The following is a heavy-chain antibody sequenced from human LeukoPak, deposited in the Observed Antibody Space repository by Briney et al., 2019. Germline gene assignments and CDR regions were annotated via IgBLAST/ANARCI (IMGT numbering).Heavy chain of an antibody. CDR1: GGSINRSSYY. V-gene: IGHV4-61*01. CDR2: IYYSGST. D-gene: IGHD6-6*01. CDR3: ARSIAAGVGWFDP. J-gene: IGHJ5*02. Sequence: SETLSLTCTVSGGSINRSSYYWSWIRQPPGKGLEWIGYIYYSGSTNYNPSLKSRVTISVDTSKNQFSLKLSSVTAADTAVYYCARSIAAGVGWFDPWGQGTLVTVSS.